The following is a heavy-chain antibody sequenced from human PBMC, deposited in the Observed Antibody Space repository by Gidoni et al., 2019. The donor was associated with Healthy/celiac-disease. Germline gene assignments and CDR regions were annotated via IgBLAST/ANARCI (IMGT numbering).Heavy chain of an antibody. CDR3: ARGGAIDSSGYDY. CDR1: GYSFTSYW. V-gene: IGHV5-10-1*01. Sequence: EVQLVQSGAAVKKPGESLRISCKGYGYSFTSYWISWVRQMPGKGLEWMGRFDPSDSYTTYSPSFQGHVTISADKSISTAYLQWSSLKASDTAMYYCARGGAIDSSGYDYWGQGTLVTVSS. J-gene: IGHJ4*02. D-gene: IGHD3-22*01. CDR2: FDPSDSYT.